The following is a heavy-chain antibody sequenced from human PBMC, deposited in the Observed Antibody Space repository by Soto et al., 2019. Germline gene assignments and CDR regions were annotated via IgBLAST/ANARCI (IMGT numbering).Heavy chain of an antibody. CDR3: AKGQMAYYYYYGMEV. CDR1: VFTFDDYA. CDR2: ISWNSGSI. Sequence: SLRLSCASSVFTFDDYAMHCVRQSPGKCLEWVSGISWNSGSIGYADSVKGRFTISRDNAKNSLYLQMNSLRAEDTALYYCAKGQMAYYYYYGMEVWGQGTTVNVAS. V-gene: IGHV3-9*01. J-gene: IGHJ6*01.